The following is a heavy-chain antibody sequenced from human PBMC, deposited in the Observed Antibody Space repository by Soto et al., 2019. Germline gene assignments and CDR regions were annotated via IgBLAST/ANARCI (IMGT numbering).Heavy chain of an antibody. CDR1: GFTFSSYG. J-gene: IGHJ4*02. CDR3: AKTRGYPYYFDY. CDR2: ISGDGATT. V-gene: IGHV3-23*01. Sequence: GGSLRLSCAASGFTFSSYGMHWVRQAPGKGLEWVSAISGDGATTYYADSVKGRFTISRDNSKNTLYLQMNSLRAEDTAVYYCAKTRGYPYYFDYWGQGTLVTVSS. D-gene: IGHD5-12*01.